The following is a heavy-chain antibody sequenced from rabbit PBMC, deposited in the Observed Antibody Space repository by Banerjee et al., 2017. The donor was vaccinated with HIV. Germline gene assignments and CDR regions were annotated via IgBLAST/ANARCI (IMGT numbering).Heavy chain of an antibody. CDR2: IDGGSSGNT. Sequence: QSLEESGGGLVQPEGSLALTCTASGFTISSNYYMCWVRQPPGKGLEWIGCIDGGSSGNTYYASWAKGRFTISKTSSTTVTLQMTSLTAADTATYFCARGDIYTGANNYYFNLWGPGTLVTVS. D-gene: IGHD4-2*01. CDR3: ARGDIYTGANNYYFNL. V-gene: IGHV1S40*01. J-gene: IGHJ4*01. CDR1: GFTISSNYY.